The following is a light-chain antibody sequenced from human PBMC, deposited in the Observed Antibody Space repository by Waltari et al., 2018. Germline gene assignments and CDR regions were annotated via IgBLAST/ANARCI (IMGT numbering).Light chain of an antibody. Sequence: DIVLTQSPGTLSLSPGERAPLSCWASQTVGTSYFAWYQQRPGQAPRLLIYGTSKRAAGIPDRVSGSGSGTDFTLIINSLESEDSAVYFCHQFGSFPLTFGGGTKVEIK. CDR1: QTVGTSY. CDR3: HQFGSFPLT. CDR2: GTS. J-gene: IGKJ4*01. V-gene: IGKV3-20*01.